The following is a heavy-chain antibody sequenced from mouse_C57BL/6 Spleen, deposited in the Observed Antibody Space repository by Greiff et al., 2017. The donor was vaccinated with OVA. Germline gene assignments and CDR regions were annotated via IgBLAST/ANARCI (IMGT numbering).Heavy chain of an antibody. CDR2: IYPGDGDT. D-gene: IGHD2-3*01. J-gene: IGHJ2*01. Sequence: VQLQQSGPELVKPGASVKISCKASGYAFSSSWMNWVKQRPGKGLEWIGRIYPGDGDTNYNGKFKGKATLTADKSSSTAYMQLSSLTSEDSAVYFCARGDGYWVDYWGQGTTLTVSS. CDR1: GYAFSSSW. CDR3: ARGDGYWVDY. V-gene: IGHV1-82*01.